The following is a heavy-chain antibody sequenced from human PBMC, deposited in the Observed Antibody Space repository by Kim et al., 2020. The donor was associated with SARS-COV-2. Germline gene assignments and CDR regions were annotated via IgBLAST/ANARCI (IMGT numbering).Heavy chain of an antibody. V-gene: IGHV4-34*01. CDR1: GGSFSGYY. D-gene: IGHD2-21*01. CDR2: INHSGST. Sequence: SETLSLTCAVYGGSFSGYYWSWIRQPPGKGLEWIGEINHSGSTNYNPSLKSRVTISVDTSKNQFSLKLSSVTAADTAVYYCARYCGGDCSDYWGQGTLVTVSS. CDR3: ARYCGGDCSDY. J-gene: IGHJ4*02.